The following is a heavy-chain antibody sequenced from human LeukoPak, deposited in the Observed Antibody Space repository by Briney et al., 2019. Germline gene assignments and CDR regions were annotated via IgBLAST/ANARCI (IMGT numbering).Heavy chain of an antibody. CDR2: ISSDGSNQ. J-gene: IGHJ1*01. CDR3: GTEGGARGVDTVRYEY. V-gene: IGHV3-30*03. CDR1: GFTLSGFG. D-gene: IGHD2-8*02. Sequence: QPGRSLRLSCAASGFTLSGFGMHWVRRAPGKGLQWVAVISSDGSNQFYADSVAGRFTISRDNSKNTVFLQMSSLRPEDTAVYFCGTEGGARGVDTVRYEYWGQGTLVTVSS.